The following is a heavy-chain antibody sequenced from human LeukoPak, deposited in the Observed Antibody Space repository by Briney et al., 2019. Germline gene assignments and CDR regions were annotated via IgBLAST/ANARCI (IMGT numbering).Heavy chain of an antibody. V-gene: IGHV3-23*01. CDR1: GFSLGTFA. Sequence: GGSLRLSCAASGFSLGTFAMSWVRPAPGQGLEWVSGIIESGNDKHYADPVKGRVTISKDNFKDTRYLPMNSRRADDTAVYYCTRDYVTPGTTGTTSPLDHWGQGILVTVSS. J-gene: IGHJ4*02. CDR3: TRDYVTPGTTGTTSPLDH. D-gene: IGHD1-7*01. CDR2: IIESGNDK.